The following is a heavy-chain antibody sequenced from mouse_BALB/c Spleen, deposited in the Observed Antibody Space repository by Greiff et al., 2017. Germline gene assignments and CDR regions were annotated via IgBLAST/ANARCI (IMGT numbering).Heavy chain of an antibody. CDR2: INPYNDGT. D-gene: IGHD1-2*01. CDR3: ARGFYGYEEQGAMDY. Sequence: EVHLVESGPELVKPGASVKMSCKASGYTFTSYVMHWVKQKPGQGLEWIGYINPYNDGTKYNEKFKGKATLTSDKSSSTAYMELSSLTSEDSAVYYCARGFYGYEEQGAMDYGGKGTAVTVSS. J-gene: IGHJ4*01. CDR1: GYTFTSYV. V-gene: IGHV1-14*01.